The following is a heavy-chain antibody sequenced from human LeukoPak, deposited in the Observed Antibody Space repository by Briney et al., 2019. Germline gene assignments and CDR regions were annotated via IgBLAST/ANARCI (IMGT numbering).Heavy chain of an antibody. D-gene: IGHD5-12*01. Sequence: GGSLRLSCAASGFTFSSYEMNWVRQAPGKGLEWVSYISSSGSTIYYADSVKGRFTISRDNAKSSLYLQMNSLRAEDTAVYYCARGGYSGYDKNFDYWSQGTLVTVSS. CDR2: ISSSGSTI. J-gene: IGHJ4*02. CDR3: ARGGYSGYDKNFDY. V-gene: IGHV3-48*03. CDR1: GFTFSSYE.